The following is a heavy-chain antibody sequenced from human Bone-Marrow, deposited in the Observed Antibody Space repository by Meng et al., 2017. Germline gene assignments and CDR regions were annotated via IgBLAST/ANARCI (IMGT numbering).Heavy chain of an antibody. CDR2: INTDASIT. J-gene: IGHJ4*02. V-gene: IGHV3-74*03. Sequence: GESLKISCAASGFTFSSYNMHWVRQTPGEGLVWVSRINTDASITTYADSVKGRFTISRDNAKNTLYLQMNSLRAEDTAVYYCARVYYDSSGYPGYWGQGTLVTVSS. CDR1: GFTFSSYN. CDR3: ARVYYDSSGYPGY. D-gene: IGHD3-22*01.